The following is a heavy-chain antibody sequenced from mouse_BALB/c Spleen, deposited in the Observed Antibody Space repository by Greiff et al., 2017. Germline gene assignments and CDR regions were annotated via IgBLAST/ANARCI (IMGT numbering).Heavy chain of an antibody. CDR3: ARYDYDGAY. D-gene: IGHD2-4*01. V-gene: IGHV1-77*01. Sequence: QVQLQQSGAELARPGASVKLSCKASGYTFTDYYINWVKQRTGQGLEWIGEIYPGSGNTYYNEKFKGKATLTADKSSSTAYMQLSSLTSEDSAVYFCARYDYDGAYWGQGTLVTVSA. CDR1: GYTFTDYY. CDR2: IYPGSGNT. J-gene: IGHJ3*01.